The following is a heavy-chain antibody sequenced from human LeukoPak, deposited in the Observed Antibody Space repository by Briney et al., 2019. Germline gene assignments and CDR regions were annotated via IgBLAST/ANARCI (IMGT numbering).Heavy chain of an antibody. Sequence: PGGSLRLSCAASGFTFSSYAMSWVRQAPGKGLEWGSALSGSGGSTYYADSVKGRFTISRDNPKNTLYLQMNSLRAEDTAVYYCTKDRGSIGLGAYSIWGQGTMVTVSS. J-gene: IGHJ3*02. CDR2: LSGSGGST. CDR1: GFTFSSYA. V-gene: IGHV3-23*01. D-gene: IGHD3-16*01. CDR3: TKDRGSIGLGAYSI.